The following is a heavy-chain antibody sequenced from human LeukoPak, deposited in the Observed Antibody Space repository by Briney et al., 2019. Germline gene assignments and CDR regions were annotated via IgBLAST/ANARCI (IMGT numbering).Heavy chain of an antibody. J-gene: IGHJ3*02. V-gene: IGHV1-69*06. Sequence: PASSVTVSCKASLGTFSRYAIRGLGQAAAQGLDWMGGIIPFFGTANYTQKCQGRVTITADKSTSTAYMELSSLRSEDTAVYYCARDLGGGYYPLGAFDIWGQGTMVTVSS. CDR3: ARDLGGGYYPLGAFDI. D-gene: IGHD1-26*01. CDR1: LGTFSRYA. CDR2: IIPFFGTA.